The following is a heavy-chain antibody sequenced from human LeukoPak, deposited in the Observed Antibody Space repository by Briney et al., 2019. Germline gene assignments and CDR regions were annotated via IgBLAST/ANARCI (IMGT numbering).Heavy chain of an antibody. D-gene: IGHD3-22*01. Sequence: ASVKVSCKASGYTFTTYLHWVRQAPGKGLEWMGKINPTGGSTTYAQKFQGRVTMTRDMSTNTVYMELSSLRSEDTAVYYCARQGRSGSYSAFSWFDPWGQGTLVTVSS. CDR2: INPTGGST. V-gene: IGHV1-46*01. CDR3: ARQGRSGSYSAFSWFDP. CDR1: GYTFTTY. J-gene: IGHJ5*02.